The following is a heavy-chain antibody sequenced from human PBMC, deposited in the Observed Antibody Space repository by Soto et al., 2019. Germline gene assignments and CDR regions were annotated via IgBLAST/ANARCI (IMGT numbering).Heavy chain of an antibody. V-gene: IGHV4-34*01. CDR2: INHSGST. D-gene: IGHD3-22*01. J-gene: IGHJ4*02. CDR3: AKMTYYYDSSGYYYLDY. Sequence: PSETLSLTCAVYGGSFSGYYWSWIRQPPGKGLEWIGEINHSGSTNYNPSLKSRVTISVDTSKNQFSLKLSSVTAADTAVYYCAKMTYYYDSSGYYYLDYWGQGTLVTVSS. CDR1: GGSFSGYY.